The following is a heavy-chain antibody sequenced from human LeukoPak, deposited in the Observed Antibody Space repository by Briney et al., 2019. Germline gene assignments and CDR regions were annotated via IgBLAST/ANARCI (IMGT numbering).Heavy chain of an antibody. D-gene: IGHD6-13*01. Sequence: ASVKVSCKASGYTFTGYYMHWVRQAPGQGLEWMGWINPNSGGTNYAQKFQGRVTMTRDTSIRTAYMELSRVSSDDTAVYYCARGITSDSSSGDYFDYWGQGTLVTVSS. J-gene: IGHJ4*02. CDR1: GYTFTGYY. CDR3: ARGITSDSSSGDYFDY. V-gene: IGHV1-2*02. CDR2: INPNSGGT.